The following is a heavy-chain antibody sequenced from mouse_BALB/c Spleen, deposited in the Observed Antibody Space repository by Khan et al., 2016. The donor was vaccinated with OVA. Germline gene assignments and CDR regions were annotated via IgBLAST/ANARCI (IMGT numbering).Heavy chain of an antibody. D-gene: IGHD2-3*01. CDR1: GYTFTDYA. Sequence: QVQLQQSGPELVRPGVSVKISCKGSGYTFTDYAMYWVKQSHAESLEWIGLISTYSGNTNYNQKLKGKATMTVVKSSTTAYMELARLTSEDSAIYYCARPAYDGYYDYWGQGTTLTVSS. V-gene: IGHV1S137*01. CDR3: ARPAYDGYYDY. J-gene: IGHJ2*01. CDR2: ISTYSGNT.